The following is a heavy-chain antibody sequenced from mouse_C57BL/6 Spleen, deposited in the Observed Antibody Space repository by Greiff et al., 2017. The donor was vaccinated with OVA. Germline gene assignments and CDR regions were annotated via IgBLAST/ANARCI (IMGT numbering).Heavy chain of an antibody. CDR1: GFNIKDDY. Sequence: VQLQQSGAELVRPGASVKLSCTASGFNIKDDYMHWVKQRPEQGLEWIGWIDPENGDTEYASKFQGKATITADTSSNTAYLQLSSLTSEDTAVYYCTTPIYPFDYWGQGTTLTVSS. J-gene: IGHJ2*01. CDR2: IDPENGDT. V-gene: IGHV14-4*01. CDR3: TTPIYPFDY. D-gene: IGHD2-1*01.